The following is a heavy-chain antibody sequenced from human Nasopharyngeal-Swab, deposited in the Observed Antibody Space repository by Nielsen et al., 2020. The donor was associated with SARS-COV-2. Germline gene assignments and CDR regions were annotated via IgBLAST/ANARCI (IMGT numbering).Heavy chain of an antibody. V-gene: IGHV3-21*01. CDR3: ARGSDYDYYYYGMDV. CDR2: ISSSSSYI. J-gene: IGHJ6*02. D-gene: IGHD4-17*01. Sequence: WIRQPPGKGLEWVSSISSSSSYIYYADSVKGRFTISRDNAKNSLYLQMNSLRAEDTAVYYCARGSDYDYYYYGMDVWGQGTTVTVSS.